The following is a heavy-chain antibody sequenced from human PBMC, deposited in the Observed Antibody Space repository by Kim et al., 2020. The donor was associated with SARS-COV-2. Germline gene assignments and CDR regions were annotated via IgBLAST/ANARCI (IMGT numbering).Heavy chain of an antibody. CDR3: AREGGHEYSSSWFDY. J-gene: IGHJ4*02. V-gene: IGHV1-2*02. D-gene: IGHD6-6*01. Sequence: QKFQGRVTMTRDTSISTAYMELSRLRSDDTAVYYCAREGGHEYSSSWFDYWGQGTLVTVSS.